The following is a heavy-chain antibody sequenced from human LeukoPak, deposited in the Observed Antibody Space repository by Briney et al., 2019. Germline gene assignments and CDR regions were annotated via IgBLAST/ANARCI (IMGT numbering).Heavy chain of an antibody. CDR1: GFTFDDYA. D-gene: IGHD6-25*01. V-gene: IGHV3-9*01. Sequence: GGSLRLSCAASGFTFDDYAMHWVRQAPGRGLEWVSGISWNSGTIYYADSVKGRFTISRDDAKNSLYLQMNSLTVEDTAVYYCARTAATPAYWGPGTLVTVSS. CDR3: ARTAATPAY. J-gene: IGHJ4*02. CDR2: ISWNSGTI.